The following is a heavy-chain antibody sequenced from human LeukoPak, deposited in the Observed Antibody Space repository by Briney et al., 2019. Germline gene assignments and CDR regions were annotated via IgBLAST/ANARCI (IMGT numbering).Heavy chain of an antibody. V-gene: IGHV1-2*02. Sequence: ASVKVSCKASGYTFTGYYMHWVRQAPGQGLEWMGWINPNSGGTNYAQKFQGRVTMTRDTSISTAYMELSRLRSDDTAVYYCAGRDYYGSGSYYSHWGQGTLVTVSS. CDR1: GYTFTGYY. CDR3: AGRDYYGSGSYYSH. J-gene: IGHJ4*02. CDR2: INPNSGGT. D-gene: IGHD3-10*01.